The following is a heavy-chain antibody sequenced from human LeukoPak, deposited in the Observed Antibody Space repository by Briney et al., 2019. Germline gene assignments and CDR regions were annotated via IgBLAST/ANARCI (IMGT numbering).Heavy chain of an antibody. V-gene: IGHV3-23*01. D-gene: IGHD6-6*01. J-gene: IGHJ4*02. Sequence: GGSLRLPCAASGFTFSSYVMNWVRQAPGKGLQWVSVISGSGGSTHYADSVKGRFTISRDNSKNTLCLQMNSLRAEDTAVYYCAILYSSSSGVDYWGQGTLVTVSS. CDR3: AILYSSSSGVDY. CDR1: GFTFSSYV. CDR2: ISGSGGST.